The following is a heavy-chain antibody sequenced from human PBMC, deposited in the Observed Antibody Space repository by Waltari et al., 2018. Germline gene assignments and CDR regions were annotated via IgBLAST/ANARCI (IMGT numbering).Heavy chain of an antibody. CDR3: ARDKVGSADY. V-gene: IGHV3-64*01. Sequence: EVQLVESGGGLVQPGGSLRLSCAASGFTFSTYAMHWVRQAPGKGLEYVSSITRNGDTTYYANSVTGRFTISRDNSKNTLYLQMGSLRVDDMAVYYCARDKVGSADYWGQGTPVTVSS. D-gene: IGHD1-26*01. CDR1: GFTFSTYA. J-gene: IGHJ4*02. CDR2: ITRNGDTT.